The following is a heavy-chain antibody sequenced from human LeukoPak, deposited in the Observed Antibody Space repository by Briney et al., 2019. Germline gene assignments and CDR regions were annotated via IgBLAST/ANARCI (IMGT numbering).Heavy chain of an antibody. CDR1: GFTFDDYA. D-gene: IGHD3-10*01. Sequence: PGRSLRLSCAASGFTFDDYAMHWVRQAPGKGLEWVSGISWNSGSIGYADSVKGRFTISRDNAKNSLYLQMNSLRAEDMALYYWAKGDNYGSGSYYNNWGQGTLVTVSS. J-gene: IGHJ4*02. CDR2: ISWNSGSI. CDR3: AKGDNYGSGSYYNN. V-gene: IGHV3-9*03.